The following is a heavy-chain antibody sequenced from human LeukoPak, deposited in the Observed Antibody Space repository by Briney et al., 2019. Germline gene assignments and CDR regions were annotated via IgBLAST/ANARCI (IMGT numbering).Heavy chain of an antibody. J-gene: IGHJ6*03. V-gene: IGHV3-23*01. CDR2: ISGSGGST. CDR1: GFTFSSYG. Sequence: GGTLRLSCAASGFTFSSYGMSWVRQAPGKGLEWVSAISGSGGSTYYADSVKGRFTISRDNSKNTLYLQMNSLRAEDTAVYYCAKGASSGWRYYYYYMDVWGKGTTVTISS. D-gene: IGHD6-19*01. CDR3: AKGASSGWRYYYYYMDV.